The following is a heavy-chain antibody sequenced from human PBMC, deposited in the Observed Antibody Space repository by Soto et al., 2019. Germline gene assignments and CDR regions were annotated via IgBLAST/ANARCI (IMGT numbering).Heavy chain of an antibody. CDR3: ARDADDAFDI. V-gene: IGHV1-69*13. Sequence: ASVKVSCKASGGTFSSYAISWVRQAPGQGLEWMGGIIPIFGTANYAQKFQGRVTITADESTSTAYMELSSLRSEDTAVYYCARDADDAFDIWGQGTMVTVSS. CDR2: IIPIFGTA. J-gene: IGHJ3*02. CDR1: GGTFSSYA.